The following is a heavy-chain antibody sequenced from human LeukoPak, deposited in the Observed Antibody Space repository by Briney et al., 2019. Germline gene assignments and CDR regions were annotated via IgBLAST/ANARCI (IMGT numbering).Heavy chain of an antibody. J-gene: IGHJ4*02. CDR3: ARGGIQVSGIDESDY. Sequence: PGGSLRLSCAASGFTFIDYDMHWVRQVIGKGLECVSAIGIRGDTHYSGSVKGRFTISRENAERSLYLQMNSLRAEDTAVYYCARGGIQVSGIDESDYWGQGTLVTVSS. D-gene: IGHD6-19*01. CDR1: GFTFIDYD. V-gene: IGHV3-13*01. CDR2: IGIRGDT.